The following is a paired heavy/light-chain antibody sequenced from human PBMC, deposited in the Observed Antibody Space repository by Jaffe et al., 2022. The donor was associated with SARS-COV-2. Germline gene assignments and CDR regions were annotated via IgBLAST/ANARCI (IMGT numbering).Light chain of an antibody. J-gene: IGLJ1*01. CDR2: QDN. CDR1: KLGDKY. V-gene: IGLV3-1*01. Sequence: SYELTQPPSVSVSPGQTASITCSGDKLGDKYACWFQQKPGQSPVLVIYQDNKRPSGIPERFSGSNSGNTATLTIRGTQAMDEAEYYCQAWDSNTYVFGTGTKVTVL. CDR3: QAWDSNTYV.
Heavy chain of an antibody. CDR3: ANGRPSDSSESLLPFDY. CDR1: GFTFSNYA. Sequence: EVQVLESGGGLVQPGGSLRLSCAASGFTFSNYAMSWVRQAPGKGLEWVSLISGSGGSTYYADSVKGRFTISRDNSKNTLYLQVNSLRAEDTAVYYCANGRPSDSSESLLPFDYWGQGTLVTVSS. J-gene: IGHJ4*02. D-gene: IGHD3-22*01. V-gene: IGHV3-23*01. CDR2: ISGSGGST.